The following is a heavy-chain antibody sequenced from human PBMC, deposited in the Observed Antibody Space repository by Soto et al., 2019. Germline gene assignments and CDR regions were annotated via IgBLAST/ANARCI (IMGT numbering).Heavy chain of an antibody. CDR2: ISHDGINK. CDR1: GFTFSSYG. Sequence: GSLRLSCAASGFTFSSYGMHWVRQAPGKGLEWVAVISHDGINKYSADFVKGRFTISRDNSKNTLYLQMNSLRAEDTAVYYCAKDEATGPWLARGYLDYWGRGT. J-gene: IGHJ4*02. CDR3: AKDEATGPWLARGYLDY. V-gene: IGHV3-30*18. D-gene: IGHD6-19*01.